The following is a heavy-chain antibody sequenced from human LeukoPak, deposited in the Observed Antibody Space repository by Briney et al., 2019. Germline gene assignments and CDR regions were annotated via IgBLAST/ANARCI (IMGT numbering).Heavy chain of an antibody. Sequence: ASVKVSCKASRYFFMSSGFTWGRQAPGQGLEWMGWISPYNGNTNYAQKFQGRVTMTTDKSSTTVYMELRSLRSDDTAVYFCARDDYGDYWYFDLWGRGTLVTVSS. CDR3: ARDDYGDYWYFDL. D-gene: IGHD4/OR15-4a*01. CDR1: RYFFMSSG. V-gene: IGHV1-18*01. J-gene: IGHJ2*01. CDR2: ISPYNGNT.